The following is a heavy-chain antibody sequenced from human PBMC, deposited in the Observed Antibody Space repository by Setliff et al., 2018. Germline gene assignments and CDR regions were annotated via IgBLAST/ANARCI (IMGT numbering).Heavy chain of an antibody. CDR3: ARVGVPSGYWYYLDY. CDR2: ITPNSGGT. D-gene: IGHD3-22*01. CDR1: GYTFTGYS. V-gene: IGHV1-2*02. Sequence: ASVKVSCKASGYTFTGYSIHWVRQAPGQGLEWMGWITPNSGGTNYAQKFKGRVTMTRDTSITTVHMELRRLTSDDTAMYYCARVGVPSGYWYYLDYWGQGTQVTVSS. J-gene: IGHJ4*02.